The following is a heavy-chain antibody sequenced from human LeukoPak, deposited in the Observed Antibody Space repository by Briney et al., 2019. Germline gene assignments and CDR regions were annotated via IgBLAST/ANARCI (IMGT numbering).Heavy chain of an antibody. V-gene: IGHV1-46*01. J-gene: IGHJ5*02. Sequence: ASVKVSCKASGYTVTSYYMHWVRQPPGQGLEWMGIINPSVGSTSSAQKFQSRVTMSRDMSTSTVYMELRSLRSEDTAVYYCARALQGEMATITWFDPWGQGTLLTVSP. CDR1: GYTVTSYY. CDR2: INPSVGST. D-gene: IGHD5-24*01. CDR3: ARALQGEMATITWFDP.